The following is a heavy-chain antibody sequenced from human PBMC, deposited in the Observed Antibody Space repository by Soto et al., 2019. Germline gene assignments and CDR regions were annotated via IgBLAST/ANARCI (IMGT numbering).Heavy chain of an antibody. D-gene: IGHD3-16*02. CDR1: GFSLNTRGVG. CDR2: IYWDDDR. J-gene: IGHJ3*02. CDR3: AHIMITYGGVIGLDAFDN. Sequence: SGPTLVNPTQTLTLTCTFSGFSLNTRGVGVGWIRQPPGKALEWLAVIYWDDDRRYSPSLNSRLTITKDTSRNQVVLTMTNMDPVDTATYYCAHIMITYGGVIGLDAFDNWGQGTVATVSS. V-gene: IGHV2-5*02.